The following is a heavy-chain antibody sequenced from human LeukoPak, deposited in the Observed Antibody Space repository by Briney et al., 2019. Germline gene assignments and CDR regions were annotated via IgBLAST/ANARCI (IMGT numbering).Heavy chain of an antibody. Sequence: SVKVSCKASGGTFSSYAISWVRQAPGQGLEWMGGIIPIFGTANYAQKFQGRVTITADESTSTAYMELSSLRSEDTAVYYCARGAILLWFGESYNWFDPWGQGTLVTVSS. V-gene: IGHV1-69*13. J-gene: IGHJ5*02. CDR1: GGTFSSYA. D-gene: IGHD3-10*01. CDR2: IIPIFGTA. CDR3: ARGAILLWFGESYNWFDP.